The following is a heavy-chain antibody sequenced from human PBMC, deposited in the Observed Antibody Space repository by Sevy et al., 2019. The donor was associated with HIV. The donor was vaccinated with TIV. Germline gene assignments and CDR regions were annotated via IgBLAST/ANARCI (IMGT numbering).Heavy chain of an antibody. CDR1: GDSVSSNSAA. J-gene: IGHJ3*02. CDR3: ARDRPGGCGGDCYDAFDI. CDR2: TYYRSKWYN. D-gene: IGHD2-21*01. V-gene: IGHV6-1*01. Sequence: SQTLSLTCAISGDSVSSNSAAWNWIRQSPSRGLEWLGRTYYRSKWYNDYAVSVKSRITINPDTSKNQFSLQLNSVIPEDTAAYYCARDRPGGCGGDCYDAFDIWGQGTMVTVSS.